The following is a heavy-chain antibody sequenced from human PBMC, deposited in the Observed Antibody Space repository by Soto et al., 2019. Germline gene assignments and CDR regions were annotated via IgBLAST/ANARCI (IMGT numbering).Heavy chain of an antibody. V-gene: IGHV4-39*01. J-gene: IGHJ4*02. D-gene: IGHD6-13*01. CDR2: IYYSGST. Sequence: SETLSLTCTVSGGSISSSSYYWGWIRQPPGKGLEWIGSIYYSGSTYYNPSLKSRVTISVDTSKNQFSLKLSSVTAADTAVYYCARQGSSSFMKIDYWGQGTLVTVSS. CDR1: GGSISSSSYY. CDR3: ARQGSSSFMKIDY.